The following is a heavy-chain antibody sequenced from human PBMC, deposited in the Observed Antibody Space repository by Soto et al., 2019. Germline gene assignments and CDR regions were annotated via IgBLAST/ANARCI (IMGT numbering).Heavy chain of an antibody. CDR3: ARHYYPGSSNYYVGQNWFAP. D-gene: IGHD6-13*01. J-gene: IGHJ5*02. CDR1: GDSISSTNYY. V-gene: IGHV4-39*01. CDR2: IDYSGNS. Sequence: QLQLQESGPGLVKPSETLSLTCSVSGDSISSTNYYWAWIRQPPGKGLEWIGSIDYSGNSYYQPSLVSPVTIYVETSKKQFSLTLSCVTAADMAVCYCARHYYPGSSNYYVGQNWFAPWGKGALVTVSS.